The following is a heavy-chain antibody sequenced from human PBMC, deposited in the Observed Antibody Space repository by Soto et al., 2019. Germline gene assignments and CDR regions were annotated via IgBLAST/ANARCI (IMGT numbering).Heavy chain of an antibody. Sequence: SETLSLTCTVSGGSISSSSYYWGWIRQPPGKGLEWIGSVYYSGSTYYNPSLKSRVTISVDTSKKQFSLKLSSVGDADTAVYYCARGHDFWSGFSYFDYWGQGTLVTVS. CDR2: VYYSGST. D-gene: IGHD3-3*01. CDR1: GGSISSSSYY. V-gene: IGHV4-39*01. CDR3: ARGHDFWSGFSYFDY. J-gene: IGHJ4*02.